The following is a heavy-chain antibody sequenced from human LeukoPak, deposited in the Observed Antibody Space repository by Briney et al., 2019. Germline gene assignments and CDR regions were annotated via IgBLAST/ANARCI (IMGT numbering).Heavy chain of an antibody. Sequence: QSGGSLRLSCAAPGFSFSNDWMCWVRQAPGKGLEWVANINQDESKKYYVDSVKGRFTISRDNAKNSLYLQMSSLRAEDTAVYYCARDHAYRTDYWGQGTLVTVSS. D-gene: IGHD2-2*01. CDR2: INQDESKK. CDR3: ARDHAYRTDY. V-gene: IGHV3-7*01. CDR1: GFSFSNDW. J-gene: IGHJ4*02.